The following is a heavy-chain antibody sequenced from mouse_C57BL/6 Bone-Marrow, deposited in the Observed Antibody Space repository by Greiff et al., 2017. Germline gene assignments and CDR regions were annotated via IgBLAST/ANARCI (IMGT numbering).Heavy chain of an antibody. CDR3: ARNLLRPYAMAY. V-gene: IGHV1-69*01. D-gene: IGHD1-2*01. CDR2: IDPSDSYT. CDR1: GYTFTSYW. Sequence: QVQLQQPGAELVMPGASVKLSCKASGYTFTSYWMHWVKQRPGQGLEWIGEIDPSDSYTNYNQKFKGKSTLTVDKSSSTAYLQLSSLTSEDSAVYVCARNLLRPYAMAYWGQGTSVTVS. J-gene: IGHJ4*01.